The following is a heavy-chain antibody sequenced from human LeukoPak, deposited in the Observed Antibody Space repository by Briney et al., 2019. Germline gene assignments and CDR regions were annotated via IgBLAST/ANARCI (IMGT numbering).Heavy chain of an antibody. D-gene: IGHD5-12*01. CDR3: ARDLATIDGIAWYYFEN. CDR1: GYTFTGHY. V-gene: IGHV1-2*02. Sequence: ASVKVSCKASGYTFTGHYIHWVRQAPGQGFEWIGWINPNTGGTDYAQKFQDRIAISTYTSISTTYMELSSLRSDDTALYYCARDLATIDGIAWYYFENWGQGTLVTVS. J-gene: IGHJ4*02. CDR2: INPNTGGT.